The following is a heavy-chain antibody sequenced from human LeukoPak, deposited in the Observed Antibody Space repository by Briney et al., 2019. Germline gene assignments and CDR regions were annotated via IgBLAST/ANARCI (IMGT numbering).Heavy chain of an antibody. CDR1: GFTFSSYG. CDR2: ISGRGGSA. D-gene: IGHD3-10*01. V-gene: IGHV3-23*01. CDR3: AREGYYYGSGRPMPFDP. J-gene: IGHJ5*02. Sequence: GGSLRLSCAASGFTFSSYGMSWVRQAPGKGLEWVSAISGRGGSAYYADSVKGRFTISRDNAKNTLYLQMNTLRAEDTAAYYCAREGYYYGSGRPMPFDPWGQGTLVTVSS.